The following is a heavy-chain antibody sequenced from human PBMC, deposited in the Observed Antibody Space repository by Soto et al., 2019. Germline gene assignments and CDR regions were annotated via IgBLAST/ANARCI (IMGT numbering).Heavy chain of an antibody. D-gene: IGHD6-19*01. CDR2: IIPLFGAV. Sequence: QVQLVQSGAEVKKPGSSVKVSCKASGGTFSTYAISWLRQAPGQGLDWMGGIIPLFGAVHYAQKFQGRVTITVDKSTSTAYVELSSLRSEDTAVYYCATTSSPSIAVAGSGYFYGMDVWGQGTTVTVSS. V-gene: IGHV1-69*06. J-gene: IGHJ6*02. CDR1: GGTFSTYA. CDR3: ATTSSPSIAVAGSGYFYGMDV.